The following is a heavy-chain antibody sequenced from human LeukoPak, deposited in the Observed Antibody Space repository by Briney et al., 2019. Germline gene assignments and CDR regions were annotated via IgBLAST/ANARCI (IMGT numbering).Heavy chain of an antibody. D-gene: IGHD1-7*01. V-gene: IGHV3-30*18. J-gene: IGHJ4*02. CDR2: ISYDGSNK. Sequence: GGSLTLSCAASGFTFSSYGMHWVRQAPGKGLEWVVDISYDGSNKYYADSVKGRFTISSDNSKNTLYLQMNSLRAEDTAVYYCAKGRRAPLVGTITKSWIDYWGQGNLVTVSS. CDR1: GFTFSSYG. CDR3: AKGRRAPLVGTITKSWIDY.